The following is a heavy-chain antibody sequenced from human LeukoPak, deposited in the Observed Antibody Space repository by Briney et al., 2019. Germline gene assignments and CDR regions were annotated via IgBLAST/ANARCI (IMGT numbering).Heavy chain of an antibody. J-gene: IGHJ6*02. CDR2: INPNSGGT. CDR1: GYTFTSYG. V-gene: IGHV1-2*04. CDR3: ARGITFGGVMVGMDV. D-gene: IGHD3-16*02. Sequence: GASVKVSCKASGYTFTSYGISWVRQAPGQGLEWMGWINPNSGGTNYAQKFQGWVTMTRDTSISTAYMELSRLRSDDTAVYYCARGITFGGVMVGMDVWGQGTTVTVSS.